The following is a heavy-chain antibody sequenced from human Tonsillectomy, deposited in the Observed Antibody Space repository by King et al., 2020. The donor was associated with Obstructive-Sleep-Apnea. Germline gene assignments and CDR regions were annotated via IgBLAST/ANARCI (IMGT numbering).Heavy chain of an antibody. J-gene: IGHJ4*02. CDR2: ISGSGVGT. Sequence: EVQLVESGGGLVQPGGSLRLSCAASGFTFSSYAMSWVRQAPGKGPEWVSGISGSGVGTYYADSVKGRFTISSDNSKNTLYLQMNSLRAEDTAVYYCAKDTKFWGYWGQGTLVTVSS. CDR1: GFTFSSYA. V-gene: IGHV3-23*04. CDR3: AKDTKFWGY. D-gene: IGHD2-8*01.